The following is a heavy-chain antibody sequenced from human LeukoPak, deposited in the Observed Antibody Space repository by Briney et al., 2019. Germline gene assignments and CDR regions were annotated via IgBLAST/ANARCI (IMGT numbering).Heavy chain of an antibody. D-gene: IGHD1-26*01. J-gene: IGHJ4*02. CDR1: GFTFTSSA. CDR3: AAVHSGSFQYYFDY. CDR2: IVVGSGNT. Sequence: EASVKVSCKASGFTFTSSAMQWVRQARGQRLEWIGWIVVGSGNTNYAQKFQERVTITRDVSTSTAYMELSSLRSEDTAVYYCAAVHSGSFQYYFDYWGQGTLVTVSS. V-gene: IGHV1-58*02.